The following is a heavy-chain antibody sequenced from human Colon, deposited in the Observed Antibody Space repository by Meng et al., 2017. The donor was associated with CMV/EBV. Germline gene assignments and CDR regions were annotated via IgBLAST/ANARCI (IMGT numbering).Heavy chain of an antibody. CDR2: INPVTGDT. D-gene: IGHD3-3*01. CDR1: GYTFNGYF. V-gene: IGHV1-2*02. J-gene: IGHJ4*02. Sequence: GQLVQSVAEVKEPWASAKVSCKTSGYTFNGYFMHWVRQAPGQGLEWMGWINPVTGDTSYAQKFQVRVTMTRETSISTAYMELSSLRSDDTAVYYCATFGGDFDYWGQGTLVTVSS. CDR3: ATFGGDFDY.